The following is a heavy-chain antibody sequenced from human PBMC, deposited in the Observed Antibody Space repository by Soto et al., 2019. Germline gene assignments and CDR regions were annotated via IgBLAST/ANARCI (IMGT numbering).Heavy chain of an antibody. J-gene: IGHJ2*01. D-gene: IGHD1-1*01. CDR1: GGTFSSYT. CDR2: LIPIFGTA. CDR3: AGGNDRWVQLLYFHL. Sequence: QVQLVQSGAEVKKPGSSVTVSCKASGGTFSSYTISWVRQAPGQGLEWMGGLIPIFGTANYAQKFQGRVTITVDESPCTVYMELCSLRSEGTAVYYCAGGNDRWVQLLYFHLWGRGNLGTVSS. V-gene: IGHV1-69*12.